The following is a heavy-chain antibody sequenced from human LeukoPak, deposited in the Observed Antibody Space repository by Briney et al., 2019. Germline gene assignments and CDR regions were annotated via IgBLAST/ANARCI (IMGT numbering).Heavy chain of an antibody. CDR2: IYTTGST. Sequence: SETLSLTCTVSGGSISSYYWSWIRQPAGKGLEWIGRIYTTGSTNSNPSLKSRGTMSVYMSKNQFSLKLSSVTAADTAVYYCARVKVRGVRRNYYYMDVWGKGTTVTVSS. CDR3: ARVKVRGVRRNYYYMDV. V-gene: IGHV4-4*07. CDR1: GGSISSYY. D-gene: IGHD3-10*01. J-gene: IGHJ6*03.